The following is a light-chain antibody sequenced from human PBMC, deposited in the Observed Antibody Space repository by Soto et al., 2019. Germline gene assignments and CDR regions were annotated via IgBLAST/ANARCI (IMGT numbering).Light chain of an antibody. CDR1: QSVSSTL. Sequence: EIVLTQSPGTLSLSPGERATLSCRASQSVSSTLFAWYQKKPGPAPRLLIFGASSRATVLPDRFSGSWAGTDFPITISRLEPEDFAFYYCQQNGSSPYTFGQGTKLEIK. CDR2: GAS. V-gene: IGKV3-20*01. CDR3: QQNGSSPYT. J-gene: IGKJ2*01.